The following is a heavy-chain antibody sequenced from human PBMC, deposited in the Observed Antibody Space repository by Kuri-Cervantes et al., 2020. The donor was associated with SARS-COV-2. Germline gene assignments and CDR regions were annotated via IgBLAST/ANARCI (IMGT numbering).Heavy chain of an antibody. CDR2: IYTSGST. V-gene: IGHV4-4*07. CDR1: GGSISSYY. D-gene: IGHD7-27*01. Sequence: SETLSLTCTVSGGSISSYYWSWIRQPAGKGLEWIGRIYTSGSTNYNPSLKSRVTISVDRSKDQFSLKLSSVTAADTAVYYCASLGFQDAFDIWGQGTMVTVSS. J-gene: IGHJ3*02. CDR3: ASLGFQDAFDI.